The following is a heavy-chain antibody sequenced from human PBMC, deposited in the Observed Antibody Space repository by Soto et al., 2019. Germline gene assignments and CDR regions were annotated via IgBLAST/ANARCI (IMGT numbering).Heavy chain of an antibody. Sequence: PMGAPPRSQRAAWGTFVDLGVSRVPQAPGKGLEWVANIKQDGSEKYYVDWVKGRFTISRDKAKTSLYLQMNRLRAEDPAVYSCAREQANSSSWPDDFDIWGQGTMVTVSS. D-gene: IGHD6-13*01. CDR1: WGTFVDLG. J-gene: IGHJ3*02. CDR3: AREQANSSSWPDDFDI. V-gene: IGHV3-7*01. CDR2: IKQDGSEK.